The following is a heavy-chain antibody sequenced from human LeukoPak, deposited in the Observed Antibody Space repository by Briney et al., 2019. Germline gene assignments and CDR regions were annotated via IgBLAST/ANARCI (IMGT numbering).Heavy chain of an antibody. Sequence: PGGSLRLSCAASGFTFSSYAMNCVRQAPGKGLEWVSLISGGSDLIYYADSVKGRFTISRDNSKDTLYLQMNSLRAEDTAVYYCAKKIPGTQPLDYWGQGTLVTVPS. CDR2: ISGGSDLI. CDR3: AKKIPGTQPLDY. D-gene: IGHD3-10*01. V-gene: IGHV3-23*01. CDR1: GFTFSSYA. J-gene: IGHJ4*02.